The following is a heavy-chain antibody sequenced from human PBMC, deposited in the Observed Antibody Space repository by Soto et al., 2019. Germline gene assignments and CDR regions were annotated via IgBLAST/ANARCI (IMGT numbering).Heavy chain of an antibody. CDR2: INHSGST. D-gene: IGHD4-4*01. J-gene: IGHJ4*02. CDR3: ARGRTVTTYFREATKFGY. CDR1: GGSFSGYY. Sequence: SETLSLTCAVYGGSFSGYYWSWIRQPPGKGLEWIGEINHSGSTNYNPSLKSRVTISVDTSKNQFSLKLSSVTAADTAVYYCARGRTVTTYFREATKFGYWGQGTLVTVS. V-gene: IGHV4-34*01.